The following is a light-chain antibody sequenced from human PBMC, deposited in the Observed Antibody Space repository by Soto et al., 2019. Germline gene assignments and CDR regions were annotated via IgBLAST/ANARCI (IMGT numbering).Light chain of an antibody. Sequence: QSVLIQPASVSGSPGQSITISCTGASSDVGGSNYISWYQHHPHRAPKLLIYEVSYRPSGVSNRFSGSKSDNTASLTISGLQAEDEADYYCSSYTSSNTLEVFGIGTKV. V-gene: IGLV2-14*01. J-gene: IGLJ1*01. CDR1: SSDVGGSNY. CDR2: EVS. CDR3: SSYTSSNTLEV.